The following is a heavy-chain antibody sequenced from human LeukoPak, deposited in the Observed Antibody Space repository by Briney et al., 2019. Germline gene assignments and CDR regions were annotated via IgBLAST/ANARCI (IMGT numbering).Heavy chain of an antibody. CDR1: GGSFSGYY. V-gene: IGHV4-34*01. CDR2: INHSGST. Sequence: SETLSLTCAVYGGSFSGYYWSWIREPPGKGLEWIGEINHSGSTNYNPSLKSRVTISVDTSKNQFSLKLSSVTAADTAVYYCARGGRYSYGLRYWGQGTLVTVSS. D-gene: IGHD5-18*01. CDR3: ARGGRYSYGLRY. J-gene: IGHJ4*02.